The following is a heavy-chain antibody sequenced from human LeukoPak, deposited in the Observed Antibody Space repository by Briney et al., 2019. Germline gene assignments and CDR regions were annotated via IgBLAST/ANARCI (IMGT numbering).Heavy chain of an antibody. CDR1: GFTFNNYG. Sequence: GGSLRLSCAASGFTFNNYGMHWVRQAPGKGLEWVAVISYDGRNIHYPDSVKGRFTIPRDISTDTLWLQMDSLRTEDTAVYYCAKGPLRGTAAAIDYWGQGTLVTVSS. CDR3: AKGPLRGTAAAIDY. CDR2: ISYDGRNI. V-gene: IGHV3-30*18. J-gene: IGHJ4*02. D-gene: IGHD2-2*01.